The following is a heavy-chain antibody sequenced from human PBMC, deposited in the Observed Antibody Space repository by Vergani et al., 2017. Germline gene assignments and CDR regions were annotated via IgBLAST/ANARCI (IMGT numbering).Heavy chain of an antibody. D-gene: IGHD6-6*01. CDR3: AKDITLGEQLAIYYMDV. J-gene: IGHJ6*03. Sequence: EVQLLESGGGSVQPGESLRLSCVASGFRFRAHGMNWVRQAPGKGLEWVSGISGHDHRTLYADSVKGRFIISRDNSKNTLYLQMNSLRAEDTAVYYCAKDITLGEQLAIYYMDVWGKGTTVTVSS. CDR1: GFRFRAHG. V-gene: IGHV3-23*01. CDR2: ISGHDHRT.